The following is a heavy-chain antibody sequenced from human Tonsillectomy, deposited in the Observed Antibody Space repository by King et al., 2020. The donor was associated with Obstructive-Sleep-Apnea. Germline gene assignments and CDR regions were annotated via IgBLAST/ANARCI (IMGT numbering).Heavy chain of an antibody. CDR2: IKSKTYGGTT. J-gene: IGHJ6*02. Sequence: QLVQSGGGLVKPGGALRLSCAASGFTFSNAWMSWGRQAPGKGLEWGGRIKSKTYGGTTDYAAPVKGRFTISRDDAKNTLYLQMNSLKTEDTAVYYCTTLSGMDVWGQGTTVTVSS. CDR1: GFTFSNAW. CDR3: TTLSGMDV. V-gene: IGHV3-15*01.